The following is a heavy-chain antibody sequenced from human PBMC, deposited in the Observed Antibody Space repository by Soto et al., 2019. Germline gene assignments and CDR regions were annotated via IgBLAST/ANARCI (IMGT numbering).Heavy chain of an antibody. Sequence: QVQLVQSVTEVKKPGASVQVSCKASGYSFTSYGINWVRQAPGQGLDWMGWISTYNGDTNYAQKFQGRVTMTTDTSTTTAYMELRRLTSDDTAVYFCARGDSTGSPRGWFDPWGQGTVVTVSS. V-gene: IGHV1-18*04. J-gene: IGHJ5*02. CDR2: ISTYNGDT. CDR1: GYSFTSYG. D-gene: IGHD6-19*01. CDR3: ARGDSTGSPRGWFDP.